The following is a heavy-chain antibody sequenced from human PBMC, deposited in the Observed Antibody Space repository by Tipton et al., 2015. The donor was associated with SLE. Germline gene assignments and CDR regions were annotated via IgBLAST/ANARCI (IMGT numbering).Heavy chain of an antibody. CDR1: GGSISSYY. Sequence: TLFLTCTVSGGSISSYYWSWIRQPPGKGLEWIGYIYYSGSTNYNPSLKSRVTISVDTSKNQFSLKLSSVTAADTAVYYCAREIRFLEWLSYYYYMDVWGKGTTVTVSS. D-gene: IGHD3-3*01. J-gene: IGHJ6*03. CDR2: IYYSGST. CDR3: AREIRFLEWLSYYYYMDV. V-gene: IGHV4-59*12.